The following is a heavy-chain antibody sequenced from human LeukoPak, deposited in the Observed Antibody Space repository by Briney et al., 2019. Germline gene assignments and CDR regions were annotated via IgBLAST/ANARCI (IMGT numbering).Heavy chain of an antibody. CDR2: IRNTVYGGTI. Sequence: PGGSLRLSCSVSGFTFADYDMSWLRQAPGKGQEWVGFIRNTVYGGTIKYAAAVKGRFTISRDDSKSIAYLQMSSLQSEDTAVYFCSRSTWRYTMDVWGQGTTVTVSS. CDR1: GFTFADYD. J-gene: IGHJ6*02. V-gene: IGHV3-49*03. D-gene: IGHD5-24*01. CDR3: SRSTWRYTMDV.